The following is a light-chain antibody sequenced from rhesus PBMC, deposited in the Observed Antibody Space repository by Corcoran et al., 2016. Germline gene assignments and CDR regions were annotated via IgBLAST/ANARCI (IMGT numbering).Light chain of an antibody. J-gene: IGKJ3*01. CDR2: GAS. CDR3: QETSNLFT. Sequence: ETVVTQSPATLSLSPGERATLSCRASQSVGSYLAWYQQKPGQAPSHLIYGASSRANGIPYRFSGSGYGTDFTLTISSLEPEDFAVYYCQETSNLFTFGPGTKLDIK. V-gene: IGKV3-31*02. CDR1: QSVGSY.